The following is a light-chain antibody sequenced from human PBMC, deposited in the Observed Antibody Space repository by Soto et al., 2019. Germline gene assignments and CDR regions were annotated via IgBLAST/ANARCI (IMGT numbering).Light chain of an antibody. CDR1: QGISSA. CDR3: QKYNSVWT. Sequence: AIQLTQSPSSLSASVGERVTLTCRASQGISSALAWYQQKPGQAPKLLIYDASSLASGVPSRFSGSGSGPDFTLTISSLQPEDVATYYCQKYNSVWTFGQGTKV. J-gene: IGKJ1*01. CDR2: DAS. V-gene: IGKV1-13*02.